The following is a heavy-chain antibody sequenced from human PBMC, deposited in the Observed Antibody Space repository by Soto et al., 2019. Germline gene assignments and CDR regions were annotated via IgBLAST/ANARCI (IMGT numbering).Heavy chain of an antibody. CDR2: INSDGSST. CDR1: GFTFSSYW. Sequence: PGGSLRLSCAASGFTFSSYWMHWVRQAPGKGLVCVSRINSDGSSTSYADSVKGRFTISRDNAKNTLYLQMNSLRAEDTAVYYCAKPLAGTFAFDIWGQGTMVTVSS. J-gene: IGHJ3*02. CDR3: AKPLAGTFAFDI. V-gene: IGHV3-74*01. D-gene: IGHD6-13*01.